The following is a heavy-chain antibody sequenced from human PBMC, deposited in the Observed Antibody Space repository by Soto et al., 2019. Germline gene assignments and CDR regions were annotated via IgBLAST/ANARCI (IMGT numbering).Heavy chain of an antibody. CDR2: IYPGDSDT. D-gene: IGHD3-9*01. J-gene: IGHJ6*02. CDR1: GYSFTSYW. V-gene: IGHV5-51*01. CDR3: AIRGSAGYDMFYGMDV. Sequence: EVQLVQSGAEVKKPGESLKISCKGSGYSFTSYWIGCVRQMPGKGLEWMGIIYPGDSDTIYSPSFQGQVTISADKSISTAYLQWSSLKASDTAVYYCAIRGSAGYDMFYGMDVWGQGTTVTVSS.